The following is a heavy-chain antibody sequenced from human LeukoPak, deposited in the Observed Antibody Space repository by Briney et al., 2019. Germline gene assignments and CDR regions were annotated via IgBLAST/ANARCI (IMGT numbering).Heavy chain of an antibody. CDR2: ILSSGST. V-gene: IGHV4-59*01. D-gene: IGHD1-14*01. CDR3: ARTNQISETAFDI. CDR1: SGSINNYS. J-gene: IGHJ3*02. Sequence: SETLSLTCTVSSGSINNYSWSWIRQTPGPGLEWIGYILSSGSTNYNPSVKSRVVISVDTSKNQFSLKLSSVTAADTAVYYCARTNQISETAFDIWGQGTMVIVSS.